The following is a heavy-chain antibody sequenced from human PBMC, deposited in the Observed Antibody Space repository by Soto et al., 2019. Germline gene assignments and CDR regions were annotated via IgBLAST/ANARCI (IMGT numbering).Heavy chain of an antibody. CDR2: IVPIIDIT. CDR1: GDNFSSYT. V-gene: IGHV1-69*02. Sequence: QVQLVQSGAEVKKPGSSVKVSCKASGDNFSSYTISWVRQGPGQGLEWMGRIVPIIDITNYAQQFQGRVTISADKSTRTVYMELSSLRSEDTAVYYCARVGTGKSVDYWGQGTLVTVSS. J-gene: IGHJ4*02. CDR3: ARVGTGKSVDY. D-gene: IGHD2-8*02.